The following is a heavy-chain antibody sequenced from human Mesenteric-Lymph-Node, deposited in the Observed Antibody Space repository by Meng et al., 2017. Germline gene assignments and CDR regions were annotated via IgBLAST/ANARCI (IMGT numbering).Heavy chain of an antibody. D-gene: IGHD2-21*01. J-gene: IGHJ4*02. CDR3: GKSLWPTSIHFDPLDY. Sequence: GESLKISCAASGFIFTNYGFSWVRQAPGKGLEWVSGISGNGVSTYYADSVKGRFTVSRDNSKNTLYLQMNSLRAEDTAVYYCGKSLWPTSIHFDPLDYWGQGTLVTVSS. V-gene: IGHV3-23*01. CDR1: GFIFTNYG. CDR2: ISGNGVST.